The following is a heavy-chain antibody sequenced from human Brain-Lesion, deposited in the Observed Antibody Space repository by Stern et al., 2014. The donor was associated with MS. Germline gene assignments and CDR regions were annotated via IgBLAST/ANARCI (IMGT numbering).Heavy chain of an antibody. CDR2: IISLLDIA. CDR3: ARESTGDAFDI. CDR1: GGSFSSYT. V-gene: IGHV1-69*04. D-gene: IGHD3-10*01. Sequence: VQLVESGAEVKKPGSSVKVSCKTSGGSFSSYTITWVRQAPGQGLEWMGRIISLLDIASHGQKFQGRVTIAADKSTSTAYMELSRLRSEDTAVYYCARESTGDAFDIWGQGTMVTVSS. J-gene: IGHJ3*02.